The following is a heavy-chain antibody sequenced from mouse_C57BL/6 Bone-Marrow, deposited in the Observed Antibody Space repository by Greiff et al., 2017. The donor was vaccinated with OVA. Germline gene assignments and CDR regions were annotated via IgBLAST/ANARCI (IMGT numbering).Heavy chain of an antibody. CDR3: ARGGGYYGSSAWFAY. CDR2: INPSSGYT. J-gene: IGHJ3*01. V-gene: IGHV1-4*01. D-gene: IGHD1-1*01. Sequence: VHLVESGAELARPGASVKMSCKASGYTFTSYTMHWVKQRPGQGLEWIGYINPSSGYTKYNQKFKDKATLTADKSSSTAYMQLSSLTSEDSAVYYCARGGGYYGSSAWFAYWGQGTLVTVSA. CDR1: GYTFTSYT.